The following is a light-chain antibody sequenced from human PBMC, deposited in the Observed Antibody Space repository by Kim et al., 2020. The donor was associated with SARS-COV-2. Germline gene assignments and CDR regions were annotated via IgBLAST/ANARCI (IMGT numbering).Light chain of an antibody. CDR1: NSNIGNNA. V-gene: IGLV1-36*01. Sequence: QSVLTQPPSMSEAPRQRVTVSCSGSNSNIGNNAVNWYQQLPGKAPKLLIYFDDLLPSGVSDRFSGSKSGTSAALPISGLQFEDEADYYCEAWDDRLSAYVFGGGTKLTVL. CDR3: EAWDDRLSAYV. J-gene: IGLJ2*01. CDR2: FDD.